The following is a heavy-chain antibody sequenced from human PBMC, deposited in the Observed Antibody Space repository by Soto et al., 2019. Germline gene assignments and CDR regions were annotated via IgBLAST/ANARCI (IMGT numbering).Heavy chain of an antibody. CDR1: GFSLSSIGMG. Sequence: QITVKESGLTLVKPTETLTLTCTFSGFSLSSIGMGVGWIRQPPGKALEWLALIYWVDDKRYSPSLSSRLTITTDPAKNEVDLTMTNMDPVDTATYYCARLTRGVYDSGRLWEKFDYWGQGTLVTVSS. V-gene: IGHV2-5*02. D-gene: IGHD5-12*01. CDR3: ARLTRGVYDSGRLWEKFDY. CDR2: IYWVDDK. J-gene: IGHJ4*02.